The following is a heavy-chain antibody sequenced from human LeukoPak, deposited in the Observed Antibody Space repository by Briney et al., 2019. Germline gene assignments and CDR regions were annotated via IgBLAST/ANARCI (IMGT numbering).Heavy chain of an antibody. CDR1: GFTLSSSG. V-gene: IGHV3-30*18. Sequence: PGGSLRLSCAASGFTLSSSGMHWVSQAPGKGLEWVAVISYDGSNKYYADSVKGRFTISRDNSKNTLYLQMNSLRAEDTAVYYCAKVRRGYSGYDSLFDYWGQGTLVTVSS. CDR2: ISYDGSNK. CDR3: AKVRRGYSGYDSLFDY. J-gene: IGHJ4*02. D-gene: IGHD5-12*01.